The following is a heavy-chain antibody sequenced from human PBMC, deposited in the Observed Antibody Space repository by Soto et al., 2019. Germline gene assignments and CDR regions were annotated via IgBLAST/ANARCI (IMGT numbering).Heavy chain of an antibody. CDR1: GFTFSSYG. Sequence: QVQLVESGGGVVQPGRSLRLSCAASGFTFSSYGMHWVRQAPGKGLEWVAVISYDGSNKYYADSVKGRFTISRDNSKNTLYLQMNSMRAEDTAVYYCAKEGDYYDSSPFDYWGHGTLVTVSS. CDR3: AKEGDYYDSSPFDY. J-gene: IGHJ4*01. D-gene: IGHD3-22*01. CDR2: ISYDGSNK. V-gene: IGHV3-30*18.